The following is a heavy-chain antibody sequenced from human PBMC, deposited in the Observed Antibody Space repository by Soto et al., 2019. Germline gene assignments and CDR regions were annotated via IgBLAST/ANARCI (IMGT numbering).Heavy chain of an antibody. CDR1: GGSFSGYY. CDR3: ARAEDPRNFDY. Sequence: WETLSLTCAVYGGSFSGYYWSWIRQPPGKGLEWIGEINHSGSTNYNPSLKSRVTISVDTSKNQFSLKLSSVTAADTAVYYCARAEDPRNFDYWGQGTPVPVSS. CDR2: INHSGST. J-gene: IGHJ4*02. D-gene: IGHD2-15*01. V-gene: IGHV4-34*01.